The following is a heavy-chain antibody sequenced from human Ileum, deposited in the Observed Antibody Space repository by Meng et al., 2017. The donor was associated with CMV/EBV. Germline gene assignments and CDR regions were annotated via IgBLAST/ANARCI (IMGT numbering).Heavy chain of an antibody. CDR2: IIPLFGTA. Sequence: YALRWVRQPPGQGLEWMGGIIPLFGTANYAQKFQGRVTITTDESTSTAYMELSSLRSEDTAVYYCARDRRAHVDTAMVPGDNWFDPWGQGTLVTVSS. D-gene: IGHD5-18*01. CDR1: YA. CDR3: ARDRRAHVDTAMVPGDNWFDP. J-gene: IGHJ5*02. V-gene: IGHV1-69*05.